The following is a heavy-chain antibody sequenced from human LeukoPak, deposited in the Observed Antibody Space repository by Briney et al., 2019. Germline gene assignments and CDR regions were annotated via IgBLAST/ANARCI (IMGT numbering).Heavy chain of an antibody. V-gene: IGHV4-59*01. CDR3: AAGGSSFDY. Sequence: SETLSLTCTVSGGTISSYYWSWIRQPPGKGLEWIGYIRYSGTTNYNPSLKSRVTISVDTSKSQFSLKLTPLAAADTAIYYCAAGGSSFDYWGQGTLVTVSS. CDR1: GGTISSYY. J-gene: IGHJ4*02. CDR2: IRYSGTT. D-gene: IGHD5/OR15-5a*01.